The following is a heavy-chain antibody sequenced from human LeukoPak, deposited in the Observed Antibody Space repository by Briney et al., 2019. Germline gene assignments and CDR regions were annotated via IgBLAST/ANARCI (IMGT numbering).Heavy chain of an antibody. J-gene: IGHJ3*01. CDR2: IKSDGFGT. Sequence: GGSLRLSCAASGFALNNFPMHWVRQVPGKGLEYVSAIKSDGFGTYYANSVRDRFTISRDNSKNTLYLQMGSLRAEDMGVYFCARVGRWDAYDVWGQGTMVTVSS. V-gene: IGHV3-64*01. CDR3: ARVGRWDAYDV. D-gene: IGHD3-16*01. CDR1: GFALNNFP.